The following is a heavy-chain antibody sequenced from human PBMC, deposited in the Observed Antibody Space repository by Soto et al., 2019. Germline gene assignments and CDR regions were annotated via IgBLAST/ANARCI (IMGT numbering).Heavy chain of an antibody. V-gene: IGHV3-30*18. J-gene: IGHJ4*02. CDR2: ISYDGSNK. Sequence: GGSLRLSCAASGFTFSSYGMHWVRQAPGKGLEWVAVISYDGSNKYYADSVKGRFTISRDNSKNTLYLQMNSLRAEDTAVYYCAKGLSSYGTLSPHGWGQGTLVTVSS. D-gene: IGHD5-18*01. CDR1: GFTFSSYG. CDR3: AKGLSSYGTLSPHG.